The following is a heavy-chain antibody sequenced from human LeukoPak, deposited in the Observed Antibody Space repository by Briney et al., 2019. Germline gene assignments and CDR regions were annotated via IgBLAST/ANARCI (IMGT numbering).Heavy chain of an antibody. CDR1: GGSISSSSYY. D-gene: IGHD2-15*01. Sequence: SETLSLTCTVSGGSISSSSYYWGWIRQPPGKGLEWIGSIYYSGSTYYNPSLKSRVTISVDTSKNQFSLKLSSVTAADTAVYYCARSRYCSGGSCYPFPLWFDPWGQGTLVTVSS. CDR3: ARSRYCSGGSCYPFPLWFDP. CDR2: IYYSGST. V-gene: IGHV4-39*01. J-gene: IGHJ5*02.